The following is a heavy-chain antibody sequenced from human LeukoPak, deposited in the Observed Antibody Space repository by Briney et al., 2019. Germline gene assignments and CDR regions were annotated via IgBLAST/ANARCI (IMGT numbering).Heavy chain of an antibody. Sequence: SETLSLTCVVSGGSISSYYWSWIRQDPGKGLEWIGNIYYSGSTNYNPSLKSRVTISVDTSKNQFSLKLSSMTAADTAVYYCARGSNWFDPWGQGALVTVSS. V-gene: IGHV4-59*01. CDR3: ARGSNWFDP. J-gene: IGHJ5*02. CDR2: IYYSGST. CDR1: GGSISSYY.